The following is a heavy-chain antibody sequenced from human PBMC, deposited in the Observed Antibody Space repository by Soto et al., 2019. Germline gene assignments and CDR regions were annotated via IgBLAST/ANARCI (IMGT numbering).Heavy chain of an antibody. CDR2: IWYDGSNK. D-gene: IGHD1-26*01. Sequence: QVQLVESGGGVVQPGRSLRLSCAASGFTFSSYGMHWVRQAPGKGLEWVAVIWYDGSNKYYADSVKGRFTISRDNSKNTLYLQMNSRRAEDTAVYYCARDSDWDYYYYYGMDVWGQGTTVTVSS. J-gene: IGHJ6*02. V-gene: IGHV3-33*01. CDR3: ARDSDWDYYYYYGMDV. CDR1: GFTFSSYG.